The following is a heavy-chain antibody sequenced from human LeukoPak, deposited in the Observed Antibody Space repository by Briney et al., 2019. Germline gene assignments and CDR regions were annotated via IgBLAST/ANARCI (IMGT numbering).Heavy chain of an antibody. CDR3: ARSFRYSYGFDY. Sequence: ASMKVSCKASGYTFTGYYIHWVRQAPGQGLEWMGWINPNSGGTNYAQKFQGRVTMTRDTSISTAYMDLRSLRSDDTAVYYCARSFRYSYGFDYWGQGTLVIVSS. J-gene: IGHJ4*02. D-gene: IGHD5-18*01. CDR1: GYTFTGYY. V-gene: IGHV1-2*02. CDR2: INPNSGGT.